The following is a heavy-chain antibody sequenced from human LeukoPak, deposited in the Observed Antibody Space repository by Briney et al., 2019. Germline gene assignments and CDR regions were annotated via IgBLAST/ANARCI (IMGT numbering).Heavy chain of an antibody. CDR2: IYHSGST. J-gene: IGHJ4*02. Sequence: SQTLSLTCAVSGGSISSGGYSWSWIRQPPGKGLEWIGYIYHSGSTYYNPSLKSRVTIPVDRSKNQFSLKLSSVTAADTAVYYCARERSEYYYGSGSFDYWGQGTLVTVSS. V-gene: IGHV4-30-2*01. CDR1: GGSISSGGYS. CDR3: ARERSEYYYGSGSFDY. D-gene: IGHD3-10*01.